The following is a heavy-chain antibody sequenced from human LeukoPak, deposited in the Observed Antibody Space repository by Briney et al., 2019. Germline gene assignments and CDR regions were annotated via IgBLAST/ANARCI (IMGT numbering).Heavy chain of an antibody. D-gene: IGHD6-13*01. CDR1: GGSISSGGYY. Sequence: SETLSLTCTVSGGSISSGGYYWSWIRQHPGKGLEWIGYIYYRGSTYYNPSLKSRVTISVDTSKNQFSLKLSSVTAADTAVYYCARGWSTGQIAAAGSDDAFDIWGQGTMVTVCS. CDR3: ARGWSTGQIAAAGSDDAFDI. J-gene: IGHJ3*02. CDR2: IYYRGST. V-gene: IGHV4-31*03.